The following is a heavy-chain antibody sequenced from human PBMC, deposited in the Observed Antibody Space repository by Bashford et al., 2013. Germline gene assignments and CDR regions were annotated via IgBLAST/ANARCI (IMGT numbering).Heavy chain of an antibody. CDR1: RHLQQLC. CDR3: ARKYSSSWYSAFDI. V-gene: IGHV1-69*13. CDR2: SSLSLVTA. J-gene: IGHJ3*02. Sequence: SVKVVLQGFWRHLQQLCYQLGATGPWTRALSGWEGSSLSLVTANYAQKFQGRVTITADESTSTAYMELSSLRSEDTAVYYCARKYSSSWYSAFDIWGQGTMVTVSS. D-gene: IGHD6-13*01.